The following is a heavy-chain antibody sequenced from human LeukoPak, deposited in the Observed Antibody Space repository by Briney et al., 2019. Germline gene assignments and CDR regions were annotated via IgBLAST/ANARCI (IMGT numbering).Heavy chain of an antibody. CDR2: INEVGSDK. Sequence: GGSLRLSCAASGFTFSSSWMSWVRQAPGKGLEWVATINEVGSDKQYMDSVKGRLSISRDNPKNSLYLQMNSPRAEDTAVYFGARHESWAFDFWGQGTMVTVSS. J-gene: IGHJ3*01. V-gene: IGHV3-7*04. CDR3: ARHESWAFDF. D-gene: IGHD6-13*01. CDR1: GFTFSSSW.